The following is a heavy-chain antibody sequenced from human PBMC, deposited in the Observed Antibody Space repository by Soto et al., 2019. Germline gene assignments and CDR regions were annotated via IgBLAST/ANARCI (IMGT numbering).Heavy chain of an antibody. V-gene: IGHV1-69*06. J-gene: IGHJ5*02. Sequence: SVKVSCKASGGTFSSYAISWVRQAPGQGLEWMGGIIPIFGTANYAQKFQGRVTITADKSTSTAYMELSSLRSEDTAVYYCARDPCSSTSCYHWFDPWGQGTLVTV. CDR1: GGTFSSYA. CDR3: ARDPCSSTSCYHWFDP. D-gene: IGHD2-2*01. CDR2: IIPIFGTA.